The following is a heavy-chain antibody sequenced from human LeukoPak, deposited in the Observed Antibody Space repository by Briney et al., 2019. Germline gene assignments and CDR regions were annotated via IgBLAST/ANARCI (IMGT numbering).Heavy chain of an antibody. J-gene: IGHJ4*02. CDR2: INSDGSST. V-gene: IGHV3-74*01. D-gene: IGHD3-16*01. Sequence: GGSLRLSCAASGFTFSSYWMHWVRQAPGKGLVWVSRINSDGSSTSYADSVKGRFIISRDNSKNTLYLQMNSLTVEDTAVYYCAKDDGGEYHLFDSWGQGTLVTVSS. CDR1: GFTFSSYW. CDR3: AKDDGGEYHLFDS.